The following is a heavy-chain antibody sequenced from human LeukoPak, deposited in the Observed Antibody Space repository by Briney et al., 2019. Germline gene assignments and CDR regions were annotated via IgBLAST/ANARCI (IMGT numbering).Heavy chain of an antibody. CDR2: IYYSGST. Sequence: SETLSLTCSVSGGSIRSYYWSWIRQPPGKGLEWIGYIYYSGSTNYNSSLKSRVTISVDTSKNQFSLKLSSMTAADTAVYYCARTDTEADAFDIWGQGTIVTVSS. V-gene: IGHV4-59*01. CDR1: GGSIRSYY. J-gene: IGHJ3*02. CDR3: ARTDTEADAFDI. D-gene: IGHD4-17*01.